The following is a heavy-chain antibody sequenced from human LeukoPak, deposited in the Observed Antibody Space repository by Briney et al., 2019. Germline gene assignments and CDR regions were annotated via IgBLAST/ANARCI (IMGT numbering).Heavy chain of an antibody. D-gene: IGHD1-26*01. CDR1: AFRLSAYN. V-gene: IGHV3-21*04. CDR3: VRDRGTYRPIDY. Sequence: GGSLRLSCAASAFRLSAYNMNWVRQAPGKGLEWVSSISYTGTYIYYADSVKGRFTISRDNAQNSLYLQMNSLRAEDTAIYYCVRDRGTYRPIDYWGQGTLVTVSS. J-gene: IGHJ4*02. CDR2: ISYTGTYI.